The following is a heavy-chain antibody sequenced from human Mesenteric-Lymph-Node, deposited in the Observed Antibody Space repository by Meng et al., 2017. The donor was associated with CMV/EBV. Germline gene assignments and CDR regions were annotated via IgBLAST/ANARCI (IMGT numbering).Heavy chain of an antibody. CDR3: ARDRDYDILTGYYSSYSYFEY. CDR2: TRDDGTNG. D-gene: IGHD3-9*01. J-gene: IGHJ4*02. CDR1: GFTFSSYA. Sequence: GESLKISCAASGFTFSSYAMHWVRQAPGKGLEWVAFTRDDGTNGYYADSVKGRFTISRDNSRNTLYLQMNSLGAEDTAVYYCARDRDYDILTGYYSSYSYFEYWGQGILVTVSS. V-gene: IGHV3-30*02.